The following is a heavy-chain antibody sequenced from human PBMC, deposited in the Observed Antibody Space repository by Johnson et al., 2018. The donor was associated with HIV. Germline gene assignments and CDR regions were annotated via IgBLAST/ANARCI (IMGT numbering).Heavy chain of an antibody. J-gene: IGHJ3*02. D-gene: IGHD4-17*01. CDR1: GFTFSSYP. CDR3: VRDLAVTTYGAFDI. Sequence: QVQLVESGGGVVQPEMSLRLACAASGFTFSSYPMHWVRQAPGKGLEWVAVISYDGSNKYYADSVKGRFTISRDNVKNSLYLQMNSLRAEDTAVYYCVRDLAVTTYGAFDIWGQGTVVTVSS. CDR2: ISYDGSNK. V-gene: IGHV3-30-3*01.